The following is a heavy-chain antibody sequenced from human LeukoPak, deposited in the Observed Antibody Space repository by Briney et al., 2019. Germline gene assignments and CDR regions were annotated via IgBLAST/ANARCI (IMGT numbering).Heavy chain of an antibody. J-gene: IGHJ6*02. CDR1: GFTFSNYA. CDR3: AGGAARHYYYHAMDV. V-gene: IGHV3-30*04. CDR2: ISYDGINT. D-gene: IGHD6-6*01. Sequence: GRSLRLSCAASGFTFSNYAIHWVRQPPGKGLEWVAFISYDGINTYYADSVKGRFTISRDNSKNTLYLQMNSLRAEDTAVYYCAGGAARHYYYHAMDVWAKGPHSPPP.